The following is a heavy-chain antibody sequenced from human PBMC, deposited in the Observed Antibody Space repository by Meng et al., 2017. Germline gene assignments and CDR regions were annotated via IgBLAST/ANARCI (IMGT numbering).Heavy chain of an antibody. Sequence: GESLKSSCAASGFTFSSYWMHWVRQAPGKGLVWVSRINSDGSSTSYADSVKGRFTISRDNAKNTLYLQMNSLRAEDTAVYYCAREIVVVPAASYYYGMDVWGQGTTVTVSS. CDR1: GFTFSSYW. CDR2: INSDGSST. J-gene: IGHJ6*02. V-gene: IGHV3-74*01. CDR3: AREIVVVPAASYYYGMDV. D-gene: IGHD2-2*01.